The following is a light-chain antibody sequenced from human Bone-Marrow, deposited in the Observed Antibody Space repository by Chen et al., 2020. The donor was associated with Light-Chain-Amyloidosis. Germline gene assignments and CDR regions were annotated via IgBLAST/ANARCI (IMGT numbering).Light chain of an antibody. CDR3: QQYYSPPIT. V-gene: IGKV4-1*01. CDR1: QTVLQRFDNKNN. J-gene: IGKJ5*01. CDR2: GAS. Sequence: DIVMTQFPDSLAVSLGETATTNCKSSQTVLQRFDNKNNVAWCQPKPGQPPKLLLYGASTRDSGVPDRFSGSGSGTDFTLTISRLQAEDVAVYHCQQYYSPPITFGQGTRLEIK.